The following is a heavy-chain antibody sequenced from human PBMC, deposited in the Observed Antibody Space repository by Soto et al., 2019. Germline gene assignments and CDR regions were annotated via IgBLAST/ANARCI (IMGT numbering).Heavy chain of an antibody. CDR2: ISGSGGST. V-gene: IGHV3-23*01. CDR3: AKLIVGIGWSDAFDI. J-gene: IGHJ3*02. Sequence: EVQLLESGGGLVQPGGSLRLSCAASGFTFSSYAMSWVRQAPGKGLEWVSAISGSGGSTYYADSVKGRFTISRDNSKNTLYLQINILRSEDTAVYYCAKLIVGIGWSDAFDIWGQGTMVTVSS. CDR1: GFTFSSYA. D-gene: IGHD6-19*01.